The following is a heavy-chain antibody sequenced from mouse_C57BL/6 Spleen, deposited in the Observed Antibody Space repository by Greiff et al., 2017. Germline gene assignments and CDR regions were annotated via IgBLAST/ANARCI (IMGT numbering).Heavy chain of an antibody. CDR3: ARHQYYGSSDDY. V-gene: IGHV5-6*01. CDR1: GFTFSSYG. CDR2: ISSGGSYT. J-gene: IGHJ2*01. D-gene: IGHD1-1*01. Sequence: EVNVVESGGDLVKPGGSLKLSCAASGFTFSSYGMSWVRQTPDKRLEWVATISSGGSYTYYPDSVKGRFTLSRANTKNTLYLQRSSLKSEDKAMYYCARHQYYGSSDDYWGQGTTLTVSS.